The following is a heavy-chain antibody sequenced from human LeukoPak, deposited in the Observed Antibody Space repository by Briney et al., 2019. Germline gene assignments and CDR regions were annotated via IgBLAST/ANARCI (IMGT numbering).Heavy chain of an antibody. CDR2: IYYTGST. CDR3: ARLSKGRYFDYIFDY. Sequence: KPSETLSLTCTVSGGSVSSTEFYWGWIRQPPGKGLQWIGNIYYTGSTYYNPPLNSRVTMSVDTSQNQISLKMTSVTAADTAVYYCARLSKGRYFDYIFDYWGQGTLVTVSS. V-gene: IGHV4-39*01. CDR1: GGSVSSTEFY. D-gene: IGHD3-9*01. J-gene: IGHJ4*02.